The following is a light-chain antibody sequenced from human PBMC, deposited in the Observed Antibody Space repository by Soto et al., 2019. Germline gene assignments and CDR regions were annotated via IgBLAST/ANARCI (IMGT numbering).Light chain of an antibody. Sequence: DIVMTQSPDALCVSLGERATINCKTSQSVISSSNSKNYLAWYQHRPGQPPRLLLYCASTRESGVPDRFSGSGSGTDFPLTISSLQPDDVAIYYCQQYYSSPFTFGPGTKVD. CDR1: QSVISSSNSKNY. CDR3: QQYYSSPFT. V-gene: IGKV4-1*01. CDR2: CAS. J-gene: IGKJ3*01.